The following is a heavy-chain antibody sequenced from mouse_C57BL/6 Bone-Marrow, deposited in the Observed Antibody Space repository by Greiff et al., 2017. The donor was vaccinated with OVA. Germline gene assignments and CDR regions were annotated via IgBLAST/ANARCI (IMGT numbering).Heavy chain of an antibody. CDR3: ARDADSPYYAMDY. V-gene: IGHV7-1*01. CDR1: GFTFSDFY. CDR2: SRNKANDYTT. Sequence: EVKLVESGGGLVQSGRSLRLSCATSGFTFSDFYMEWVRQAPGKGLEWIAASRNKANDYTTEYSASVKGRLIVSRDTSQSILYLQMNALRAEDTAIYYCARDADSPYYAMDYWGQGTSVTVSS. D-gene: IGHD3-2*01. J-gene: IGHJ4*01.